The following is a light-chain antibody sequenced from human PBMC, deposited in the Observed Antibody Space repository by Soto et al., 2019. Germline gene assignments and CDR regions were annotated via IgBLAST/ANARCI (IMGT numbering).Light chain of an antibody. CDR3: QQYNNWPLT. V-gene: IGKV3-15*01. CDR2: GAS. CDR1: QSVGTF. Sequence: EIVLTQSPATLSLSPGERATLSCRASQSVGTFFAWYQQKPGQAPRLLIYGASTRATGIPARFSGSGYGTEFTLTISSLQSEDFAAYYCQQYNNWPLTFGGGTKV. J-gene: IGKJ4*01.